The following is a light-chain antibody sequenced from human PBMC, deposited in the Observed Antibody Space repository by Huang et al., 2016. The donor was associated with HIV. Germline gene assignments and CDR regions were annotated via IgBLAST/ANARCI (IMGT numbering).Light chain of an antibody. CDR2: VAY. J-gene: IGKJ1*01. Sequence: EMVLTQSPATLSLSPGEGATLSCRASPSIGSYIAWYQQRPGQAPRLLIYVAYIRATGIPARFSVRWSGTDFTLTISSLEPEDFAVYDCQQRHNWPPWTFGQGTKVELK. CDR1: PSIGSY. V-gene: IGKV3-11*01. CDR3: QQRHNWPPWT.